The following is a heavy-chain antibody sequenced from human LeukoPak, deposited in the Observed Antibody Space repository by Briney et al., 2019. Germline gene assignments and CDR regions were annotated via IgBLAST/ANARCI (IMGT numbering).Heavy chain of an antibody. V-gene: IGHV4-61*02. CDR3: ARGLSGRGHYFDY. J-gene: IGHJ4*02. D-gene: IGHD3-10*01. CDR2: IYTSGST. Sequence: SETLSLTCTVSGGSISSGSYYWSWIWQPAGKGLEWIGRIYTSGSTNYNPSLKSRVTISVDTSKNQFSLKLSSVTAADTAVYYCARGLSGRGHYFDYWGQGALVTVSS. CDR1: GGSISSGSYY.